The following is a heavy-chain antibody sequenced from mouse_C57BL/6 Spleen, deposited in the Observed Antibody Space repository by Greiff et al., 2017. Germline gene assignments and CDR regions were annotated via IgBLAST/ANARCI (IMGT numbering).Heavy chain of an antibody. Sequence: VQLQQPGAELVKPGASVKLSCKASGYTFTSYWMHWVKQRPGRGLEWIGRIDPSDSDTNYNQKFKGKATLTVDKSSSTAYMQLSSLTSEDSAVYYCALGGVTPFDYWGQGTTLTVSS. V-gene: IGHV1-69*02. CDR1: GYTFTSYW. J-gene: IGHJ2*01. CDR2: IDPSDSDT. CDR3: ALGGVTPFDY. D-gene: IGHD2-2*01.